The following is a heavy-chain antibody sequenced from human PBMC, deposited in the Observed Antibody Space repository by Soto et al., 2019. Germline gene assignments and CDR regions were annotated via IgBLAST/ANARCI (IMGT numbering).Heavy chain of an antibody. CDR2: ISWNRGSI. Sequence: GGSLRLSCAASGFIFDDYAMHWVRQAPGKGLEWVSGISWNRGSIGYADSVKGRFAISRDNAKNSLDLQMNSLRVEDTALYYCVKDYGRFLEWLTGGHFDLWGRGTPVTVSS. V-gene: IGHV3-9*01. CDR3: VKDYGRFLEWLTGGHFDL. D-gene: IGHD3-3*01. J-gene: IGHJ2*01. CDR1: GFIFDDYA.